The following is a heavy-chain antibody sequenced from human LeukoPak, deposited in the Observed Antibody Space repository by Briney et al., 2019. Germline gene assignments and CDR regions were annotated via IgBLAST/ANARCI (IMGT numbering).Heavy chain of an antibody. D-gene: IGHD4-11*01. V-gene: IGHV1-69*04. CDR1: GGTFSSYA. CDR3: ARDRTDYSNLYYGMDV. Sequence: SVKVSCKASGGTFSSYAISWVRQAPGQGPEWMGRIIPIFGIANYAQKFQGRVTITADKSTSTAYMELSSLRSEDTAVYYCARDRTDYSNLYYGMDVWGQGTTVTVSS. CDR2: IIPIFGIA. J-gene: IGHJ6*02.